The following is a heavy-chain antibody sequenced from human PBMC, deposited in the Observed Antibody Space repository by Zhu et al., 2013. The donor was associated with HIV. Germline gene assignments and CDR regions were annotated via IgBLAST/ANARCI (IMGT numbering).Heavy chain of an antibody. J-gene: IGHJ4*02. CDR2: IIPIFGTT. CDR1: GGTFSTHG. CDR3: ATRGDGYNFDY. Sequence: QVQLLQSGAEVKKTGSSVKVSCKASGGTFSTHGISWVRQAPGQGPEWMGGIIPIFGTTDYAQKFQGRLTITADKSTSTAYMDMTSLRSDDTAVYYCATRGDGYNFDYWGQGTLVTVSS. V-gene: IGHV1-69*06. D-gene: IGHD5-12*01.